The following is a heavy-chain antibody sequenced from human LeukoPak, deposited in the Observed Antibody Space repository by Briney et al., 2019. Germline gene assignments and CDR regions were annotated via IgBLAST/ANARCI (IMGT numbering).Heavy chain of an antibody. CDR3: ARTIKEGVGPNYYYYYMDV. Sequence: ASVKVSCKASGGTFSRRAISWVRQAPGQGLEWMGALIPFSGTTNYAQKFQGRVTITADESTNTAYMEMSSLRSEDTAVYYCARTIKEGVGPNYYYYYMDVWGKGTTVTISS. CDR2: LIPFSGTT. J-gene: IGHJ6*03. D-gene: IGHD1-26*01. CDR1: GGTFSRRA. V-gene: IGHV1-69*13.